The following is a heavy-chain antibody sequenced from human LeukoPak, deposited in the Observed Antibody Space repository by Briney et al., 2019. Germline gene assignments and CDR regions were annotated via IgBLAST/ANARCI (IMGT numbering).Heavy chain of an antibody. CDR3: ARDLCHGGSCFHFDS. J-gene: IGHJ4*02. Sequence: ASVKVSCKASGYTFTDYYVHWVRQAPGQGLEWLGWINPDSGATNFAQRFQGRVTMTRDTSVNTAHMELNNLRSDDTAVYYCARDLCHGGSCFHFDSWGQGTLVSVSS. CDR1: GYTFTDYY. V-gene: IGHV1-2*02. CDR2: INPDSGAT. D-gene: IGHD2-15*01.